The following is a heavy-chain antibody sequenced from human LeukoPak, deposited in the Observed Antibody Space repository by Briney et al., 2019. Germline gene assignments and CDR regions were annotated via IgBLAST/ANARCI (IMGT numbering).Heavy chain of an antibody. J-gene: IGHJ5*02. Sequence: ASVKVSCKASGGTFSSYAICWVRQAPGQGLEWMGGIIPIFGTANYAQKFQGRVTITADESTSTAYMELSSLRSEDTAVYYCARGDQYQLLSVPRFDPWGQGTLVTVSS. CDR1: GGTFSSYA. CDR3: ARGDQYQLLSVPRFDP. CDR2: IIPIFGTA. V-gene: IGHV1-69*01. D-gene: IGHD2-2*01.